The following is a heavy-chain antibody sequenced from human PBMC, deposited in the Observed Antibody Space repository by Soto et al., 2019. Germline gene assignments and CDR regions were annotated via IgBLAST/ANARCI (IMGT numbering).Heavy chain of an antibody. CDR1: GGSVSDKTYY. CDR3: ARTTAVPNSLRSRYFFDY. J-gene: IGHJ4*02. V-gene: IGHV4-61*01. D-gene: IGHD4-17*01. CDR2: VYYSGTT. Sequence: TLSLTCSVSGGSVSDKTYYWSWIRQPPGKRLEWIGYVYYSGTTNYNPSLKSRVTISVDLSKNQFSLRLSSVTTADTALYYCARTTAVPNSLRSRYFFDYWGQGTLVTVSS.